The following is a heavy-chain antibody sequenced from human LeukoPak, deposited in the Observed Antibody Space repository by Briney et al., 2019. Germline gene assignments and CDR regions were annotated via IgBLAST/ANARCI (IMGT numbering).Heavy chain of an antibody. CDR1: AFTPSGLTFSNAW. D-gene: IGHD6-19*01. Sequence: MTGGSLRLSCSASAFTPSGLTFSNAWMSWVRQAPGKGLEWVGRIRKKTDGGMTGYIAPVKGRFTISRDDSKNTVYLQMDSLKTEDTAVYYCATGVAGAFDYWGQGTLVSVSS. J-gene: IGHJ4*02. CDR2: IRKKTDGGMT. V-gene: IGHV3-15*01. CDR3: ATGVAGAFDY.